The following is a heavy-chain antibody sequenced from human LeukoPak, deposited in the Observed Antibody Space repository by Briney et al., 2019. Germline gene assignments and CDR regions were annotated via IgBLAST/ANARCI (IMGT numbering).Heavy chain of an antibody. V-gene: IGHV1-2*02. CDR3: AKGKLWQSFDY. Sequence: ASVKVSCKASGYTFTGYFIHWVRQAPGEGLEWMGWINPNSGATNSAQRFQGRVTMTRDTSISTAYMELSRLRAEDTALYYCAKGKLWQSFDYWGQGTLVTVSS. J-gene: IGHJ4*02. D-gene: IGHD5-18*01. CDR1: GYTFTGYF. CDR2: INPNSGAT.